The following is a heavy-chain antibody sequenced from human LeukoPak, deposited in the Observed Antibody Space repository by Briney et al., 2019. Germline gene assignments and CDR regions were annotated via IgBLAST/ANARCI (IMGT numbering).Heavy chain of an antibody. CDR1: GYTFTGYY. D-gene: IGHD6-6*01. V-gene: IGHV1-2*02. Sequence: ASVKVTCKASGYTFTGYYMHWVRQAPGQGLEWMGWINPNSGGTNYAQKFQGRVTMTRDTSISTAYMELSRLRSDDTAVYYCARVGAARPPYYYYYCGMDVWGQGTTVTVSS. CDR3: ARVGAARPPYYYYYCGMDV. J-gene: IGHJ6*02. CDR2: INPNSGGT.